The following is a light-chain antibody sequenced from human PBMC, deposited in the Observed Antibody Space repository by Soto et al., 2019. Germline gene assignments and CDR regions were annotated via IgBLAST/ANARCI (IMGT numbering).Light chain of an antibody. Sequence: EIVMTKSPATLSVSPGERATLSCRASQSVSSNLAWYQQKPGQAPRLLIYGASTRATGIPARFSGSGSGTEFTLTISSLQSEDFAVYYCQQYNNWPPKTFGQGTNVEIK. CDR3: QQYNNWPPKT. CDR2: GAS. CDR1: QSVSSN. V-gene: IGKV3-15*01. J-gene: IGKJ1*01.